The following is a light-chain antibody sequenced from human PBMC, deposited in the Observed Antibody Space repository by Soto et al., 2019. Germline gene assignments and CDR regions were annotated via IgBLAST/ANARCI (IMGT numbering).Light chain of an antibody. V-gene: IGKV3-15*01. CDR2: GTS. CDR1: QSVGRN. J-gene: IGKJ2*01. Sequence: EIVMTQSPVALSVSPGERAALSCSASQSVGRNFAWYQQRPGQAPRVLIYGTSTRATGVPARFSGSGSGTDFTLTISRLQSEDFAVYYCQQYNKWPSTFGQGTRLEIK. CDR3: QQYNKWPST.